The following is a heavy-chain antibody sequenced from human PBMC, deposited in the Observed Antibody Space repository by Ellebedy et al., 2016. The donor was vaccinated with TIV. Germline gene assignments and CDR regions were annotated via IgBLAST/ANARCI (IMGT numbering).Heavy chain of an antibody. CDR3: ATIVVPAAYYYYGMDV. J-gene: IGHJ6*02. D-gene: IGHD2-2*01. V-gene: IGHV1-8*02. CDR1: GYTFTSYD. CDR2: MNPNSGNT. Sequence: ASVKVSCKASGYTFTSYDINWVRQATGQGLEWMGWMNPNSGNTGYAQKFQGRVTMTEDTSTDTAYMELSSLRSEDTAVYYCATIVVPAAYYYYGMDVWGQGTTVTVSS.